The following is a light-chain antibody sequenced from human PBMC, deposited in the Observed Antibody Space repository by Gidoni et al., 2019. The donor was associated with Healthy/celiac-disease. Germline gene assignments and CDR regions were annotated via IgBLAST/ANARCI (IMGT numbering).Light chain of an antibody. Sequence: EIVLTQSPATLSLSPGERATLSCRASQSVSSYLAWYQQQPGPAPRLLIYDASNRATGTPGRCSGSASATDFTLTISILEPEDFAVYYCQQRSNSPLTFGGGTKVEIK. J-gene: IGKJ4*01. V-gene: IGKV3-11*01. CDR1: QSVSSY. CDR2: DAS. CDR3: QQRSNSPLT.